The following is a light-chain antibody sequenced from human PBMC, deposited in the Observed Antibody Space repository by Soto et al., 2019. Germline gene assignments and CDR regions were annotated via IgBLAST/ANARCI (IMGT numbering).Light chain of an antibody. V-gene: IGLV2-23*01. J-gene: IGLJ1*01. CDR3: CSYAGSRTVV. Sequence: QSVLTQPASVSGSPGQSITISCTGSSSDVGSYNFVSWYQQHPGKAPKLIIYEGTKRPSGVSNRFSGSKSGNTASLTISGLQAEDEADYYCCSYAGSRTVVFGTGTKLTVL. CDR2: EGT. CDR1: SSDVGSYNF.